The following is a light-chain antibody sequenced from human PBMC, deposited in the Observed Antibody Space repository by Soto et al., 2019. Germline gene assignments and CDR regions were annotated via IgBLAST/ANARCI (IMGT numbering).Light chain of an antibody. Sequence: EIALTQSPGTLSLSPGERATLSCRASQSVGSRFLAWYQQKPGQAPRLLISGTFSRATGIPDRFSGSGSGTDFTLTISSLEPEDSAVYYCQQRHMWPITFGQGTRLEI. CDR3: QQRHMWPIT. CDR2: GTF. CDR1: QSVGSRF. V-gene: IGKV3D-20*02. J-gene: IGKJ5*01.